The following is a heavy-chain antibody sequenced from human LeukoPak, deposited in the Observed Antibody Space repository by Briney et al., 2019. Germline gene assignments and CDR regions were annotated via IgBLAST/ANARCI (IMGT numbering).Heavy chain of an antibody. D-gene: IGHD2-21*02. J-gene: IGHJ5*02. CDR1: GFTFSDYY. CDR3: ARDAQGGSVVVTAKVFSGTFDP. CDR2: ISSSGSTI. Sequence: PGGSLRLSCAASGFTFSDYYMSWIRQAPGKGLEWVSYISSSGSTIYYADSVKGRFTISRDNAKNSLYLQMNSLRAEDTAVYYCARDAQGGSVVVTAKVFSGTFDPWGQGTLVTVSS. V-gene: IGHV3-11*01.